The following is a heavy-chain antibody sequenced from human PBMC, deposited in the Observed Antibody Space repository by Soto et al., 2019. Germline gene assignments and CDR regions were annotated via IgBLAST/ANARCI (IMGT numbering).Heavy chain of an antibody. D-gene: IGHD2-15*01. Sequence: GGSLRLSCVASGFTFSSNHMTWVRQAPGKGLEWVSTIYSDGTTYYTDSVKGRFTISRDNFKNTLYLQMNSLRVEDTAMYYCARDAGCSGGSCYSGPFFDYWGQGTLVTVS. CDR2: IYSDGTT. CDR3: ARDAGCSGGSCYSGPFFDY. V-gene: IGHV3-66*01. J-gene: IGHJ4*02. CDR1: GFTFSSNH.